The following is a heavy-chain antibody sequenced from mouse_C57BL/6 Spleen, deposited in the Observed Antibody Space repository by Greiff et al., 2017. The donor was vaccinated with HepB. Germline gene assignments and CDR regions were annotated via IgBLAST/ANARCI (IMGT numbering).Heavy chain of an antibody. CDR1: GFTFSDYY. CDR3: ARQDYYGSSYDAMDY. Sequence: EVMLVESGGGLVQPGGSLKLSCAASGFTFSDYYMYWVRQTPEKRLEWVAYISNGGGSTYYPDTVKGRFTITSDNAKNTLYLQMSRLKSEDTAMYYCARQDYYGSSYDAMDYWGQGTSVTVSS. CDR2: ISNGGGST. V-gene: IGHV5-12*01. D-gene: IGHD1-1*01. J-gene: IGHJ4*01.